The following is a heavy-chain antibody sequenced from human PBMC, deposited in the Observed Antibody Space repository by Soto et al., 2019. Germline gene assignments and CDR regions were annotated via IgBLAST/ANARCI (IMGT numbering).Heavy chain of an antibody. CDR1: GFTFSDYY. D-gene: IGHD6-19*01. CDR3: ARLLPSIAVAGPYFQH. V-gene: IGHV3-11*01. Sequence: GGSLRLSCAASGFTFSDYYMSWIRQAPGKGLEWVSYISSSGSTIYYADSVKGRFTISRDNAKNSLYLQMNSLRAEDTAVYYCARLLPSIAVAGPYFQHWGQGTLVTVSS. J-gene: IGHJ1*01. CDR2: ISSSGSTI.